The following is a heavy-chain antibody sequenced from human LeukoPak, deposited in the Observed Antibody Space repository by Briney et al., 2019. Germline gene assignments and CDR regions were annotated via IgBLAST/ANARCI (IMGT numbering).Heavy chain of an antibody. J-gene: IGHJ4*02. V-gene: IGHV5-51*01. D-gene: IGHD3-10*01. Sequence: GDSLKISRQGFGYSFATYWIGWVRQVPGKGLEWMGNIYPRDSDTRYSPGFRGQVSISVDKSISTASLQWSSLKAPDSATYYCVRRNYYGSGSHYSHFDYWGQGTLVTVSS. CDR1: GYSFATYW. CDR2: IYPRDSDT. CDR3: VRRNYYGSGSHYSHFDY.